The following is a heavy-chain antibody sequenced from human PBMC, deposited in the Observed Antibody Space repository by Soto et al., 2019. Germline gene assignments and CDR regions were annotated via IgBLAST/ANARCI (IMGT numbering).Heavy chain of an antibody. CDR1: GIVFSDY. CDR2: ISGSGRTI. CDR3: ARLPFPWGWFDP. V-gene: IGHV3-11*01. Sequence: QVQLVESGGGLVKPGGSLRLSCAASGIVFSDYMSWVRQAPGKGLEWLSYISGSGRTIYSADSVKGRFTISRDNATTSLYLQMNNVRTEHTAVYYCARLPFPWGWFDPWGQGTLVTVSS. D-gene: IGHD3-16*01. J-gene: IGHJ5*02.